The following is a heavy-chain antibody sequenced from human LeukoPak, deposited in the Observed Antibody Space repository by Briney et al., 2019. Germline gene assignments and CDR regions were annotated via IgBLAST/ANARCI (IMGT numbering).Heavy chain of an antibody. J-gene: IGHJ6*03. D-gene: IGHD3-22*01. V-gene: IGHV3-15*01. CDR1: GFTFSNAW. CDR3: TTGSYYLVYYYYYMDV. Sequence: GGSLRLSCAASGFTFSNAWMSWVRQAPGKGLEWVGRIKSKTDGGTTDYAARVKGRFTISRDDSKNTLYLQMNSLKTEDTAVYYCTTGSYYLVYYYYYMDVWGKGTTVTVSS. CDR2: IKSKTDGGTT.